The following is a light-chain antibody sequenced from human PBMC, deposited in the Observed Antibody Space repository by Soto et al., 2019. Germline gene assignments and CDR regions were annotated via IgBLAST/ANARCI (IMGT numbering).Light chain of an antibody. Sequence: DIQMTQSPSSLSASVGDRDTITCRASQGISNYLAWFQQKPGKVPRLLIYAASTLKSGVPSRFSGSGSGTDSTLTFCSLQPEDVATYYCQKYNSAPKTFGKGTK. CDR3: QKYNSAPKT. V-gene: IGKV1-27*01. J-gene: IGKJ1*01. CDR2: AAS. CDR1: QGISNY.